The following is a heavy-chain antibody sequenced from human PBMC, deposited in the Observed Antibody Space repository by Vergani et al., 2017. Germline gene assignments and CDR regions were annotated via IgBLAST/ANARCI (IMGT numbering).Heavy chain of an antibody. V-gene: IGHV4-34*02. J-gene: IGHJ6*04. CDR3: ARGRVGLQG. CDR1: GGSFSGYY. CDR2: INHSGDT. Sequence: QVQLQQWGAGLLKPSETLSLTCGVYGGSFSGYYGTWIRQTPEKGLEWIGEINHSGDTNYNPSLKSRLTISIDMSKNQFFLTLRSVTAADTAFYYCARGRVGLQGWGKGNGVTVSS.